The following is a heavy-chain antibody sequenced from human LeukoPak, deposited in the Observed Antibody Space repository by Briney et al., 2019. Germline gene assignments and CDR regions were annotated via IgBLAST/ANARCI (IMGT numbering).Heavy chain of an antibody. V-gene: IGHV3-30*02. J-gene: IGHJ4*02. D-gene: IGHD5-18*01. Sequence: GGSLTLSCAASGFTFRSFGMHFVRQAPGKGLEWVAFIRFDGSNQYYTDSVKGRFTIPRDNSNNTLFFQMNNLRGDDTAVYLCAKGYGESHFDSWGQGTLVPVSS. CDR1: GFTFRSFG. CDR3: AKGYGESHFDS. CDR2: IRFDGSNQ.